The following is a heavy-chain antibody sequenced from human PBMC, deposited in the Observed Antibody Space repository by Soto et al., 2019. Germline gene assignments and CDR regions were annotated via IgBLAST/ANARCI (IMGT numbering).Heavy chain of an antibody. D-gene: IGHD4-17*01. Sequence: QVQLVQSGAEVKKPGASVKVSCKASGYTFTSYGISWVRQAPGQGLEWMGWISAYNGNTNYAQKLQGRVTMTTDTSTSTAYMELRSRRSDDTAVYYCARVATKVTTWRSNWFDPWGQGTLVTVSS. CDR1: GYTFTSYG. J-gene: IGHJ5*02. V-gene: IGHV1-18*01. CDR3: ARVATKVTTWRSNWFDP. CDR2: ISAYNGNT.